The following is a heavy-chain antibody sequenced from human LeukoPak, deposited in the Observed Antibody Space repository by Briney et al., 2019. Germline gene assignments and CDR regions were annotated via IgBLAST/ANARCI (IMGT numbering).Heavy chain of an antibody. J-gene: IGHJ5*02. CDR3: AGDGYLATTS. D-gene: IGHD2/OR15-2a*01. CDR2: ISSSGSTI. Sequence: GGSLRLSCAASGFTFSSYEMNWVRQAPGKGLEWVSYISSSGSTIYYADSVKGRFTISGDNAKNSLYLQMNSLRAEDTAVYYCAGDGYLATTSWGQGTLVTVSS. CDR1: GFTFSSYE. V-gene: IGHV3-48*03.